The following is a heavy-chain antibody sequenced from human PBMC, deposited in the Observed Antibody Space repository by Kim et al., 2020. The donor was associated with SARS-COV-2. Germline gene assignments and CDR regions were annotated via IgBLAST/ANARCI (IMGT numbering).Heavy chain of an antibody. CDR3: ARSLGSSGYLTFDY. J-gene: IGHJ4*02. Sequence: AQNFQGRVTMTRDTSISTAYMELSRLRSDDTAVYYCARSLGSSGYLTFDYWGQGTLVTVSS. V-gene: IGHV1-2*02. D-gene: IGHD3-22*01.